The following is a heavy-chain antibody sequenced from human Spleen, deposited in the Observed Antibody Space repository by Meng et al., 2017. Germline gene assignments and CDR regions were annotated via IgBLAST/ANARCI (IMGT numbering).Heavy chain of an antibody. D-gene: IGHD2-2*01. CDR2: ISSSSSTI. V-gene: IGHV3-11*04. CDR1: GFIFSDYY. Sequence: GESLKISCEASGFIFSDYYMSWIRQAPGKGLEWVSYISSSSSTIYYGDSVKGRFTISRDNAKNSLYLQMNSLRAEDTAVYYCARGGLGYCSSTSCSPPDHWGQGTLVTVSS. CDR3: ARGGLGYCSSTSCSPPDH. J-gene: IGHJ4*02.